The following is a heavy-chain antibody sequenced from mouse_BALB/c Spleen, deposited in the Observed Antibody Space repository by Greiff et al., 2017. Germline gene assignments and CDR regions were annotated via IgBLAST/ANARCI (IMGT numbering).Heavy chain of an antibody. J-gene: IGHJ3*01. D-gene: IGHD2-4*01. V-gene: IGHV14-3*02. CDR3: TRGVITTRGFAY. CDR1: GFNIKDTY. CDR2: IDPANGNT. Sequence: EVKLMESGAELVKPGASVKLSCTASGFNIKDTYIPWVKQRPEQGLEWIGMIDPANGNTKSDPRFEGKTTITANTSTNTAYLQLSSLTSEDTAVYYCTRGVITTRGFAYWGQGTLVTVSA.